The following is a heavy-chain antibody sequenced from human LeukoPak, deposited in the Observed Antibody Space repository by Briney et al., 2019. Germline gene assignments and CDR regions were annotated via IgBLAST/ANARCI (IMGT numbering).Heavy chain of an antibody. CDR2: ISAYNGNT. CDR3: ARDRPCITIFYDSFCYYYMDV. J-gene: IGHJ6*03. D-gene: IGHD3-9*01. Sequence: ASVKVSCKASGYTFTSYGISWVRQAPGQGLEWMGWISAYNGNTNYAQKLQGRATMTTDTSTSTAYMELRSLRSDDTAVYYCARDRPCITIFYDSFCYYYMDVWGKGTTVTVSS. V-gene: IGHV1-18*01. CDR1: GYTFTSYG.